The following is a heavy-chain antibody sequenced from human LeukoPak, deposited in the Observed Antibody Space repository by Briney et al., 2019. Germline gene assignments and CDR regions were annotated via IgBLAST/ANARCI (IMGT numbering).Heavy chain of an antibody. Sequence: ASVKVSCKASGYTFTGYYMHWVRQAPGQGLEWMGWINPNSGGTNYAQKFQGWVTMTRDTSISTAYMELSRLRSEDTAVYYCARGPASTLWFGELLPSAFDIWGQGTMVTVSS. J-gene: IGHJ3*02. CDR2: INPNSGGT. D-gene: IGHD3-10*01. V-gene: IGHV1-2*04. CDR3: ARGPASTLWFGELLPSAFDI. CDR1: GYTFTGYY.